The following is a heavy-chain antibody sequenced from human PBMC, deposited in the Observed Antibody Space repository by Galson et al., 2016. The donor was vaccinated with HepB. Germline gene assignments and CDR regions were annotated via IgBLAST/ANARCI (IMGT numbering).Heavy chain of an antibody. CDR2: IYPGDSDT. Sequence: QSGAEVKKPGESLKISCTGSGYIFTTYWIAWVRQMPGKGLEWMGIIYPGDSDTRHSPSFQGQVTISADKSISTAYLQWNSLQASDTAIYYGARQPHYDILTGYWFDPWGQGTLVTVSS. CDR1: GYIFTTYW. V-gene: IGHV5-51*01. J-gene: IGHJ5*02. D-gene: IGHD3-9*01. CDR3: ARQPHYDILTGYWFDP.